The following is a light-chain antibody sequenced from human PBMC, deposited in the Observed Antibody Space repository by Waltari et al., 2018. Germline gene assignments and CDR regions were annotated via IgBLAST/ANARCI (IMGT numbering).Light chain of an antibody. V-gene: IGLV2-11*01. Sequence: QSALTQPRSVSGSPGQSVTISCAGTSSDVGAYNHVSWYQQSPGTAPKLLIYEVNNRPSGVPDRFSASKSGNTASLTIAWLRAEDEADYYCCSYAGDYTLVFGGGTKLTVL. CDR3: CSYAGDYTLV. CDR2: EVN. J-gene: IGLJ2*01. CDR1: SSDVGAYNH.